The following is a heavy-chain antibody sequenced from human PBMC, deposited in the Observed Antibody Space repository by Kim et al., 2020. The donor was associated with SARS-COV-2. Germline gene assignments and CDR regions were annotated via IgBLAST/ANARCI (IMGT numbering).Heavy chain of an antibody. CDR2: IYTSGST. Sequence: SETLSLTCTVSGGSISSGSYYWSWIRQPAGKGLEWIGRIYTSGSTNYNPSLKSRVTISVDTSKNQFSLKLSSVTAADTAVYYCARSSEYYYGSGSYYSPLYWFDPWGQGTLVTVSS. V-gene: IGHV4-61*02. CDR1: GGSISSGSYY. J-gene: IGHJ5*02. CDR3: ARSSEYYYGSGSYYSPLYWFDP. D-gene: IGHD3-10*01.